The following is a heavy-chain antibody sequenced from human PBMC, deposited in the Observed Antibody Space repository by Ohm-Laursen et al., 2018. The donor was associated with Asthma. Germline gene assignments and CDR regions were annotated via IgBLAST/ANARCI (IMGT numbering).Heavy chain of an antibody. CDR1: GFTFGDYA. Sequence: SLRLSCAACGFTFGDYAMHWVRQRPGKGLEWGSGIRWNSDSTGYVDSVKGRFTISRDNAKNSLYLQMNSLRAEDTALYDCVKTYGDFGDYYYSAMDVWGQGTTVTVSS. V-gene: IGHV3-9*01. CDR3: VKTYGDFGDYYYSAMDV. J-gene: IGHJ6*02. D-gene: IGHD4-17*01. CDR2: IRWNSDST.